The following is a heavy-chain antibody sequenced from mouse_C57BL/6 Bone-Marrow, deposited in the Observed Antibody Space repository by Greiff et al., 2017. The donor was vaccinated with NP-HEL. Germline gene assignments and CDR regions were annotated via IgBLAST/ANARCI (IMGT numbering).Heavy chain of an antibody. CDR2: IYPGDGDT. J-gene: IGHJ2*01. Sequence: QVQLKESGPELVKPGASVTISCKASGYAFSSSWMNWVKQRPGKGLEWIGRIYPGDGDTNYNGKFKGKGTLTADKSSSTAYMQLSSLTSEDSAVYFCARGDYYGSSLFDYWGQGTTLTVSS. CDR3: ARGDYYGSSLFDY. V-gene: IGHV1-82*01. D-gene: IGHD1-1*01. CDR1: GYAFSSSW.